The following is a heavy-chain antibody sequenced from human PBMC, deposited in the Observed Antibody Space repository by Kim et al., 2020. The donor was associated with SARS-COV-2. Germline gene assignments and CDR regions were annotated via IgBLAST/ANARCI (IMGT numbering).Heavy chain of an antibody. CDR2: IIHILGIA. D-gene: IGHD3-3*01. V-gene: IGHV1-69*04. J-gene: IGHJ6*01. CDR3: ARVFWIRGTVTPINYGLD. Sequence: SVKVSCKASGGTFSSYGISWVRQAPGPGLEWMGRIIHILGIANYAQKFQGRVTITAYKSTSTAYMELSSLRSEDTAVYYCARVFWIRGTVTPINYGLD. CDR1: GGTFSSYG.